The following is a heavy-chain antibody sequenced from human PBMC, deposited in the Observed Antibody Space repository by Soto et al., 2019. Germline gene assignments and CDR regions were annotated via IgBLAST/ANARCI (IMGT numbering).Heavy chain of an antibody. V-gene: IGHV3-11*06. CDR3: ARDAYYYDSSGWPRSYSDY. Sequence: PGGSLRLSCAASGFTFSDYYMSWIRQAPGKGLEWVSYISSSSSYTNYADSVKGRFTISRDNAKNSLYLQMNSLRAEDTAVYYCARDAYYYDSSGWPRSYSDYWGQGTLVTVSS. CDR2: ISSSSSYT. CDR1: GFTFSDYY. D-gene: IGHD3-22*01. J-gene: IGHJ4*02.